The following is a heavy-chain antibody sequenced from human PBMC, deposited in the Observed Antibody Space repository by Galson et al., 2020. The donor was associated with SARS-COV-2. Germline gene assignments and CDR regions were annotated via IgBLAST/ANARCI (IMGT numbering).Heavy chain of an antibody. J-gene: IGHJ4*02. CDR1: GFSFSNFV. Sequence: GESLKISCAASGFSFSNFVMSWVRQTPEKGLERVSGISDSGDSTNYADSVKGRFTITRDNSRNTLYLQMNSLRAEDTAVYYCAKDHYTHNIFDLWGRGTLVTVSS. CDR2: ISDSGDST. V-gene: IGHV3-23*01. D-gene: IGHD2-2*02. CDR3: AKDHYTHNIFDL.